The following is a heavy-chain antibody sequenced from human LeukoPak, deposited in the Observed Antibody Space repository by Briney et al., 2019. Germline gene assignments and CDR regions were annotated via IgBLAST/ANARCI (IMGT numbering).Heavy chain of an antibody. CDR1: GGTFSSYA. D-gene: IGHD2-15*01. V-gene: IGHV1-18*01. Sequence: VASVKVSCKASGGTFSSYAISWVRQAPGQGLEWMGWISAYNGNTNYAQKLQGRVTMTTDTSTSTAYMELRSLRSDDTAVYYCARTIFDSCSGGSCYLVHYYYYYMDVWGKGTTVTVSS. CDR3: ARTIFDSCSGGSCYLVHYYYYYMDV. CDR2: ISAYNGNT. J-gene: IGHJ6*03.